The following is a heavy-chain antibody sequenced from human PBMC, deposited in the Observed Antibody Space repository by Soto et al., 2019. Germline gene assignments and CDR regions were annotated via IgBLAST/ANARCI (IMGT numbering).Heavy chain of an antibody. CDR3: ASPGGLRWGSRAFDI. Sequence: GGSLRLSCAASGFTFSSYAMGWVRQAPGKGLEWVSSIGASGDSTYYADSVKGRFTISRDNSKNTLSVQMNSLRAEDTAVYYCASPGGLRWGSRAFDIWGQGTMVTVSS. D-gene: IGHD3-16*01. V-gene: IGHV3-23*01. CDR2: IGASGDST. CDR1: GFTFSSYA. J-gene: IGHJ3*02.